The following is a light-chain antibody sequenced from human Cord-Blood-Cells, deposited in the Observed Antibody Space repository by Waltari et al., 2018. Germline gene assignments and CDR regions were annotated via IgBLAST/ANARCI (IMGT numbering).Light chain of an antibody. CDR2: YKSDSDK. CDR1: SGINVGTYR. V-gene: IGLV5-45*02. Sequence: QAVLTQPSSLSASPGASASLTCTLRSGINVGTYRIYWYQQKPGSPPLFLLRYKSDSDKHQGSGFPSRFSGSKNASANAGILLIAGLQSEDEADYSCMIWHSSAWVFGGGTKLTAL. J-gene: IGLJ3*02. CDR3: MIWHSSAWV.